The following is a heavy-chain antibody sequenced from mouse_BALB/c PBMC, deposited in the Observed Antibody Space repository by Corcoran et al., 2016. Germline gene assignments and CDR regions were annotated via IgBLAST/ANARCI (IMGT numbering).Heavy chain of an antibody. CDR3: ATMVTMDY. V-gene: IGHV9-3-1*01. Sequence: QIQLVQYGPELKKPGETVKISCKASGYTFTNYGMNWVKPAPGKGLKWMGWINTYTGEPTYADDFKGRFAFSLDTSASTAYLQINNLKNEDTATYFCATMVTMDYWGQGTSVTVSS. CDR2: INTYTGEP. J-gene: IGHJ4*01. CDR1: GYTFTNYG. D-gene: IGHD2-2*01.